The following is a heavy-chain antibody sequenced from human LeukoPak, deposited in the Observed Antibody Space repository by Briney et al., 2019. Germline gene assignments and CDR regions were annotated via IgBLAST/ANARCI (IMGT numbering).Heavy chain of an antibody. Sequence: GGSLRPSCAASGFTVSSNYMSWVRQAAGNGLEWVSVIYTGGSTYYADSVKGRFTISRDNSKNTLYLQMSSLRAEDTAVYYCARGAPDSVWGGPTPLGYWGQGTLVTVSS. V-gene: IGHV3-66*02. D-gene: IGHD3-16*01. CDR2: IYTGGST. J-gene: IGHJ4*02. CDR3: ARGAPDSVWGGPTPLGY. CDR1: GFTVSSNY.